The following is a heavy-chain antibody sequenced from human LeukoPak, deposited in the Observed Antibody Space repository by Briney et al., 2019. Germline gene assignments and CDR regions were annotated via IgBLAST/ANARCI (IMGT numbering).Heavy chain of an antibody. CDR3: ARLYSSGWYFPY. CDR1: GFPFSDYY. Sequence: GGSLRLSCAASGFPFSDYYMSWIRQAPGKGLEWVSYISSSGYTVYYADSVRGRFTISRDNSKNTLYLQMNSLRAEDTAVYYCARLYSSGWYFPYWGQGTLVTVSS. CDR2: ISSSGYTV. J-gene: IGHJ4*02. D-gene: IGHD6-19*01. V-gene: IGHV3-11*01.